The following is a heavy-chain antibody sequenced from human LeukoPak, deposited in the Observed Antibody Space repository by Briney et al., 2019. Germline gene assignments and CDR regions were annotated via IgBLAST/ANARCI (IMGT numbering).Heavy chain of an antibody. CDR2: INPNSGGT. V-gene: IGHV1-2*04. Sequence: ASVKVSCKASGYTFTGYYMHWVRQAPGQGLEWMGWINPNSGGTNYAQKFQGWVAMTRDTSISTAYMELSRLRSDDTAVYYCARDPSSSGYYYMDVWGKGTTVTVSS. D-gene: IGHD6-6*01. CDR3: ARDPSSSGYYYMDV. J-gene: IGHJ6*03. CDR1: GYTFTGYY.